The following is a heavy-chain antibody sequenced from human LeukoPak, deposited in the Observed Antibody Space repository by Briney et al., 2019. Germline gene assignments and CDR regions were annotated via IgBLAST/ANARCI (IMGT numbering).Heavy chain of an antibody. CDR2: INTDGSIA. Sequence: GGSLRLSCAASGFTFSSYWMHWVRQAPGKGLVWVSRINTDGSIATYADSEKGRFTISRDNTENTLYLQMNSLRAEDTAVYYCARPQDYGDYTNWFDPGGQGTLVTVSS. J-gene: IGHJ5*02. D-gene: IGHD4-17*01. V-gene: IGHV3-74*01. CDR1: GFTFSSYW. CDR3: ARPQDYGDYTNWFDP.